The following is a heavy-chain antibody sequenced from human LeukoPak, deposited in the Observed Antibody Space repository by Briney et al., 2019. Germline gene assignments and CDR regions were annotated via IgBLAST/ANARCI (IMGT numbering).Heavy chain of an antibody. D-gene: IGHD6-13*01. V-gene: IGHV3-7*01. CDR2: IKQDGSEK. CDR1: GFTFSSYW. J-gene: IGHJ4*02. Sequence: GGSLRLSCAASGFTFSSYWMSWVRQAPGKGLEWVANIKQDGSEKYYVDSVKGRSTISRDNAKNSLYLQMSSLRAEDTAVYYCASVAFVLAAGIGGYFDYWGQGTLVTVSS. CDR3: ASVAFVLAAGIGGYFDY.